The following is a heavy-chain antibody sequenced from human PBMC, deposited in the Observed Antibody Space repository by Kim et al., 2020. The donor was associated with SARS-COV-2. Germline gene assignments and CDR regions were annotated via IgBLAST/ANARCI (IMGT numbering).Heavy chain of an antibody. J-gene: IGHJ6*02. D-gene: IGHD3-22*01. CDR2: IDPSDSYT. CDR3: ARAYYYDSSGYYPLDYYYGMAV. CDR1: GYSFTSYW. Sequence: GEYLKISCKGSGYSFTSYWISWVRQMPGKGLEWLGRIDPSDSYTNYSPSFQGHVTISADKSISTAYLQCSSLKASDTAMYYCARAYYYDSSGYYPLDYYYGMAVWGQGTTVTVSS. V-gene: IGHV5-10-1*01.